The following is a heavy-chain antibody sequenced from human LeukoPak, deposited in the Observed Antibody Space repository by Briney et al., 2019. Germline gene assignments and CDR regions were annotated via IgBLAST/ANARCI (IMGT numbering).Heavy chain of an antibody. D-gene: IGHD6-6*01. V-gene: IGHV4-4*07. CDR2: IYTSGNT. J-gene: IGHJ4*02. CDR1: GGSISNYY. Sequence: SETLSLTCTVSGGSISNYYWSWMRQPAGKGLEWIGRIYTSGNTNYNPSFKSRVTMSVDTSKNQFSLKLSSVTAADTAVYYCARGKYSSSSGGFDYWGQGTLVTVSS. CDR3: ARGKYSSSSGGFDY.